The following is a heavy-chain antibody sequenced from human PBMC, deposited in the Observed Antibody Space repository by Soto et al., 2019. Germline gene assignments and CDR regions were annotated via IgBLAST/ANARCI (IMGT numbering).Heavy chain of an antibody. D-gene: IGHD6-13*01. CDR1: GGTFSSYA. CDR3: ARVYRTGYPLMYYYYGMDV. Sequence: QVQLVQSGAEVKKPGSSVKVSCKASGGTFSSYAISWVRQAPGQGLEWMGGIIPIFGTANYAQKFQGRVTITADESTRTAYMELSSLRSEDTAVYYCARVYRTGYPLMYYYYGMDVWGQGTTVTVSS. CDR2: IIPIFGTA. V-gene: IGHV1-69*12. J-gene: IGHJ6*02.